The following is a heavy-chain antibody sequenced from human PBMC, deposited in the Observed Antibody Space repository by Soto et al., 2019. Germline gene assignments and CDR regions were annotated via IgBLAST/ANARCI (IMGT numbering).Heavy chain of an antibody. CDR2: IYNSGII. D-gene: IGHD3-22*01. V-gene: IGHV4-31*03. CDR1: GGSLNSNNYF. J-gene: IGHJ6*02. CDR3: ARVGRYHDVSGPIGPKGMDV. Sequence: QVQLQESGPELVKPSETLSLTCTVSGGSLNSNNYFWSWIRQRPGKGLEWIGDIYNSGIIFYNPSLKSRITVSVDTSMNQYYLKVKSVTAADTAVYFCARVGRYHDVSGPIGPKGMDVWGQGTMVTVSS.